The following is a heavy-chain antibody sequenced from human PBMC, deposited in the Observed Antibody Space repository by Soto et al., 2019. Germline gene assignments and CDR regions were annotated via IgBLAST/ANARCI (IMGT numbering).Heavy chain of an antibody. Sequence: SETLSLTCAVYGGSFSSGSYYWSWIRQHPGKGLEWIGYIYSTESTNYNPSLKSRLSISVDMSASQFSLKLSSVTVADTAVYYCARSDSSGKTRYYFDHWGQGTLVTVSS. J-gene: IGHJ4*02. CDR2: IYSTEST. V-gene: IGHV4-31*11. CDR3: ARSDSSGKTRYYFDH. CDR1: GGSFSSGSYY. D-gene: IGHD3-22*01.